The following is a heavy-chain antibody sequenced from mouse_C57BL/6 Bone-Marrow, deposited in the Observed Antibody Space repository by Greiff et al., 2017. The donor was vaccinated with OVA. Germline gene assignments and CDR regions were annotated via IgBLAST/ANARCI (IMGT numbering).Heavy chain of an antibody. D-gene: IGHD2-3*01. CDR3: ARLRGGYDYFDY. V-gene: IGHV1-55*01. CDR2: IYPGSGST. Sequence: VQLQQPGAELVKPGASVKMSCKASGYTFTSYWITWVKQRPGQGLEWIGDIYPGSGSTNYNEKFKSKATLTVDTSSSTAYMQLSSLTSEDSAVYYCARLRGGYDYFDYWGQGTTLTVSS. J-gene: IGHJ2*01. CDR1: GYTFTSYW.